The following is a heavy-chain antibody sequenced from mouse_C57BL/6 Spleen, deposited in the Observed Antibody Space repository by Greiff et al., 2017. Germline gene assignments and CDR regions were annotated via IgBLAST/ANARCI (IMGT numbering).Heavy chain of an antibody. CDR2: IHPNSGST. CDR1: GYTFTSYW. J-gene: IGHJ2*01. D-gene: IGHD2-1*01. Sequence: QVQLQPGAELVKPGASVKLSCKASGYTFTSYWMHWVKQRPGQGLEWIGMIHPNSGSTNYNEKFKSKATLTVDKSSSTAYMQLSSLTSEDSAVYYCASGGSYGNYEYWGQGTTLTVSS. V-gene: IGHV1-64*01. CDR3: ASGGSYGNYEY.